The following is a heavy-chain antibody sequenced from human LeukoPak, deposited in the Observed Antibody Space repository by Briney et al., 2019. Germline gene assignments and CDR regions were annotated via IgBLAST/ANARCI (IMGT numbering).Heavy chain of an antibody. J-gene: IGHJ3*02. Sequence: SETLSLTCTVSGGSISSYYWSWIRQPPGKGLEWIGYIYYSGSTNYNPSLKSRVTISVDTSKNQFSLKLSSVTAADTAVYYCARDCSGGTCKNGGGYDAFDIWGQGTLVTVSS. D-gene: IGHD2-15*01. CDR2: IYYSGST. V-gene: IGHV4-59*12. CDR1: GGSISSYY. CDR3: ARDCSGGTCKNGGGYDAFDI.